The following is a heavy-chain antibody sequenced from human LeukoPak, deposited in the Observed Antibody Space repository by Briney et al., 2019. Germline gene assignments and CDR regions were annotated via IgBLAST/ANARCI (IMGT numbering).Heavy chain of an antibody. CDR1: GFTVSSNY. Sequence: GSLRLSCAASGFTVSSNYMSWVRQAPGKGLEWVSVIYSGGSTYYADSVKGRFTISRDNSKNTLYLQMNSLRAEDTAVYYCARDRKVVTAPDYYYYYMDVWGKGTTVTVSS. D-gene: IGHD2-21*02. CDR3: ARDRKVVTAPDYYYYYMDV. J-gene: IGHJ6*03. V-gene: IGHV3-53*01. CDR2: IYSGGST.